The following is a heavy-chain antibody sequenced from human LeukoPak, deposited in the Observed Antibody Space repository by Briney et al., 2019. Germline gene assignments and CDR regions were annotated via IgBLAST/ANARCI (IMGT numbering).Heavy chain of an antibody. V-gene: IGHV3-7*01. J-gene: IGHJ4*02. CDR3: ARAGSHWHYVY. CDR1: GFTFSGFS. CDR2: IKQDGSER. D-gene: IGHD3-10*01. Sequence: GGSLRLSCAASGFTFSGFSMSWVRQSPTKGLEWVANIKQDGSERYYVDSVKGRFTISRDNAKNSLSLQMNSLRVEDTAVYYCARAGSHWHYVYWGQGTVVTVSS.